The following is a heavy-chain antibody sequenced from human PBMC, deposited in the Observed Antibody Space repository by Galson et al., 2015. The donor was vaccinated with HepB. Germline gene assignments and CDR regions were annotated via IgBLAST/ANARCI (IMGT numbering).Heavy chain of an antibody. CDR2: IFSSDET. Sequence: ALVKPTQPLTLTCTVSGFSLSNVRMGVSWIRQPPGKALEWLAHIFSSDETSFSPSLKTRLTISRDISSNQVVLTMTNMDPVDTATYYCARVSKYQLLSIDYWGQGTLVTVSA. V-gene: IGHV2-26*02. CDR1: GFSLSNVRMG. J-gene: IGHJ4*02. CDR3: ARVSKYQLLSIDY. D-gene: IGHD2-2*01.